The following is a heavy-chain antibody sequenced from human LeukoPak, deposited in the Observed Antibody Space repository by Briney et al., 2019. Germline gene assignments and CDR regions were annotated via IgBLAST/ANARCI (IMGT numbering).Heavy chain of an antibody. D-gene: IGHD3-22*01. V-gene: IGHV3-23*01. J-gene: IGHJ4*02. CDR1: GLTFRNYA. CDR2: ISGYGYNT. Sequence: GGSLRLSCAASGLTFRNYAMSWVRQAPEKGLEWVSAISGYGYNTYYADSVQGRFTISRDNSKNTLYLQMNSLRAEDTAVYYCAKMGPGAYYYDSSDFDFWGQGTLVTVS. CDR3: AKMGPGAYYYDSSDFDF.